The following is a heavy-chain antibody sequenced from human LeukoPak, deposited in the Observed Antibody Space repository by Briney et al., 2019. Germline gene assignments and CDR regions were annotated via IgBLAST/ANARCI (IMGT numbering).Heavy chain of an antibody. Sequence: LSGGSLRLSCAASGFTFSSYAMHWVRQAPGKGLEWVSAISGSGGSTYYADSVKGRFTISRDNSKNTLYLQMNSLRAEDTAVYYCAKAYCSSTSCYWVVQGPTIDYWGQGTLVTVSS. CDR2: ISGSGGST. J-gene: IGHJ4*02. CDR1: GFTFSSYA. V-gene: IGHV3-23*01. CDR3: AKAYCSSTSCYWVVQGPTIDY. D-gene: IGHD2-2*01.